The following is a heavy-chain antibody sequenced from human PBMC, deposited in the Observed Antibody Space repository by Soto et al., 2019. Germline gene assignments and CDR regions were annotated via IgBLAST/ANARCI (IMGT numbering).Heavy chain of an antibody. CDR3: ARRYARIPPVYYYNIDI. Sequence: QVQLVQSGAEVKKPGSSVKVSCKASGGTFSSYAISWVRQAPGQGLEWMGGIIPIFGTANYAQKFQGRVTITADESTSTVYMELSRLRAADTDVYYCARRYARIPPVYYYNIDIWRHVHTVTVS. V-gene: IGHV1-69*12. CDR1: GGTFSSYA. J-gene: IGHJ6*02. CDR2: IIPIFGTA. D-gene: IGHD1-1*01.